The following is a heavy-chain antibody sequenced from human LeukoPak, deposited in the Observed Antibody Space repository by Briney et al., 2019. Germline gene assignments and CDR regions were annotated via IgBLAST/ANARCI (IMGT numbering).Heavy chain of an antibody. CDR2: INTDGRST. V-gene: IGHV3-74*01. Sequence: GGSLRLPCAASGFTFSSYWMHWVRQAPGKGLVWVSRINTDGRSTSYADSVKGRFTISRDNAKNTLYLQMNSLRAEDTAVYYCARDHGIAARPDWFDPWGQGTLVTVSS. J-gene: IGHJ5*02. CDR3: ARDHGIAARPDWFDP. CDR1: GFTFSSYW. D-gene: IGHD6-6*01.